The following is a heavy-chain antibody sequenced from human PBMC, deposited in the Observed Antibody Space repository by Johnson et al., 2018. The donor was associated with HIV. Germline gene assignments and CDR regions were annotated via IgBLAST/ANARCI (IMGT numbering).Heavy chain of an antibody. J-gene: IGHJ3*02. D-gene: IGHD5-18*01. V-gene: IGHV3-66*01. CDR2: IYSGDTT. CDR3: ARAYSYGAFDI. CDR1: GFTFSSYW. Sequence: VQLVESGGGLVQPGGSLRLSCAASGFTFSSYWMSWVRQAPGKGLEWVSVIYSGDTTYYADSVKGRFTISRDNSKNTLYLQMNSLRAEDTAVYYCARAYSYGAFDIWGLGTKVTVSS.